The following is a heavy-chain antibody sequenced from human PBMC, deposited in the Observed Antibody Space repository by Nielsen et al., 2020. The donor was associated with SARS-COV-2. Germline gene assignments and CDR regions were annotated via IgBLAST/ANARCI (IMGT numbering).Heavy chain of an antibody. J-gene: IGHJ4*02. CDR3: ARDRTSSSWASYDY. D-gene: IGHD6-13*01. Sequence: ASVKVSCKAFGYTFTGYYMHWVRQAPGQGLEWMGWINPNSGGTNYAQKFQGWVTMTRDTSISTAYMELSRLRSDDTAVYYCARDRTSSSWASYDYWGQGTLVTVSS. CDR1: GYTFTGYY. CDR2: INPNSGGT. V-gene: IGHV1-2*04.